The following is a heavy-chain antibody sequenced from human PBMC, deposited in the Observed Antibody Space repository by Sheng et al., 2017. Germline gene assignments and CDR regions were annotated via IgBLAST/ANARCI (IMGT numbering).Heavy chain of an antibody. CDR1: GGSFSGYY. V-gene: IGHV4-34*01. J-gene: IGHJ6*02. D-gene: IGHD3-10*01. CDR3: ARHGRLLWFGGAGGMDV. CDR2: INHSGST. Sequence: QVQLQQWGAGLLKPSETLSLTCAVYGGSFSGYYWSWIRQPPGKGLEWIGEINHSGSTNYNPSLKSRVTISVDTSKNQFSLKLSSVTAADTAVYYCARHGRLLWFGGAGGMDVWGQGPRSPSP.